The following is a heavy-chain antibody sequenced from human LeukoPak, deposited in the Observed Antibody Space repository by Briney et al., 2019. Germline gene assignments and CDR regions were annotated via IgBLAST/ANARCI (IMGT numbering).Heavy chain of an antibody. CDR3: VKGTSTKYYYYGMDV. J-gene: IGHJ6*02. V-gene: IGHV3-64D*06. CDR1: GFAFSNYA. CDR2: INSNGGST. D-gene: IGHD2-2*01. Sequence: PGGSLRLSCSASGFAFSNYATHWVRQAPGKGLEYVAGINSNGGSTFYADSVKGRFTMSGDNSKNTLYLQMSSLRAEDTAVYYCVKGTSTKYYYYGMDVWGQGTTATVSS.